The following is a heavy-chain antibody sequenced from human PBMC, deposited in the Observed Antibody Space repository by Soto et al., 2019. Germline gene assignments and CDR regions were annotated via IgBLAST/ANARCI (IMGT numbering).Heavy chain of an antibody. D-gene: IGHD2-8*01. CDR3: AKDLGEWVNWFDP. Sequence: GGSLRLSCAASGFTLSSYAMSWVRQAPGKGLEWVSAISGSGGSAYYADSVKGRFTISRDNSKNTLYLQMNSLRAEDTAVYYCAKDLGEWVNWFDPWGQGTLVTVSS. V-gene: IGHV3-23*01. J-gene: IGHJ5*02. CDR2: ISGSGGSA. CDR1: GFTLSSYA.